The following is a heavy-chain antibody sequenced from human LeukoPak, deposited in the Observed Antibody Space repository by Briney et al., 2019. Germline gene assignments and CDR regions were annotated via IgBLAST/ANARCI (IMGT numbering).Heavy chain of an antibody. V-gene: IGHV3-23*01. J-gene: IGHJ3*02. Sequence: GGSLRLSCAASGFTFSSYAMSWVRQAPGKGLEWVSAISGSGGSTFYADSVKGRFTISRETSKNTLYLQMNSLRAEDTAGYYCARGGSYLSAFDIWGQGTMVTVSS. CDR2: ISGSGGST. D-gene: IGHD1-26*01. CDR3: ARGGSYLSAFDI. CDR1: GFTFSSYA.